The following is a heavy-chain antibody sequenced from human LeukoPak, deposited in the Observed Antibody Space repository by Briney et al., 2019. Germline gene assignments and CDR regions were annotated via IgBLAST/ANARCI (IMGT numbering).Heavy chain of an antibody. V-gene: IGHV3-53*01. CDR2: IYSGGAT. Sequence: GGSLTLSCAASGFTVSSNYMSWVRQAPGKGLEWVSVIYSGGATYYADSVRGRFTISRDSSKNMLYLQMNSLRVEDTAVYFCARYVDTAYWGQGTLVTVSS. CDR3: ARYVDTAY. CDR1: GFTVSSNY. D-gene: IGHD5-18*01. J-gene: IGHJ4*02.